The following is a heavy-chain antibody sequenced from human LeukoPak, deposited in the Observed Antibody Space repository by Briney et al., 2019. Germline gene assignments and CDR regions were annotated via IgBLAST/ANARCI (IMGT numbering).Heavy chain of an antibody. D-gene: IGHD3-10*01. V-gene: IGHV1-46*01. J-gene: IGHJ6*03. CDR2: INPSGGST. CDR1: GYTFTTYY. CDR3: ARLRKGITMVRGVKNAYYMDV. Sequence: ASVKVSCKASGYTFTTYYIHWVRQAPGQGLEWMGIINPSGGSTNYAQKFQGRVTMTRNTSISTAYMELSSLRSEDTAVYYCARLRKGITMVRGVKNAYYMDVWGKGTTVTISS.